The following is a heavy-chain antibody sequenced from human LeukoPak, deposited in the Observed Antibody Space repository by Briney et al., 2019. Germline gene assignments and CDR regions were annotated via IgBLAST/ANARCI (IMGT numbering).Heavy chain of an antibody. V-gene: IGHV4-38-2*01. CDR1: GYSISSGYY. Sequence: PSETLSLTCAVSGYSISSGYYWGWIRQPPGKGLEWIGSIYHSGSTYYNPSLKSRVTISVDTSKNQFSLKLSSVTAAGTAVYYCARHGYSQGGGDYWGQGTLVTVSS. J-gene: IGHJ4*02. CDR3: ARHGYSQGGGDY. D-gene: IGHD6-13*01. CDR2: IYHSGST.